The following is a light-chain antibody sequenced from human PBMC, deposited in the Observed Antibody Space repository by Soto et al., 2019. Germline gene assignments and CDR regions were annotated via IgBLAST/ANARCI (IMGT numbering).Light chain of an antibody. J-gene: IGKJ4*01. CDR2: AAS. CDR3: QQYYSYPPLT. Sequence: AIRMTQSPSSLSASTGDRVTITCRASQGISSYLAWYQQKPGKAPKLLIYAASTLQSGVLSRFSGSGSGTEITLTISSLQSEDFAAYCCQQYYSYPPLTFGGGTKVEIK. V-gene: IGKV1-8*01. CDR1: QGISSY.